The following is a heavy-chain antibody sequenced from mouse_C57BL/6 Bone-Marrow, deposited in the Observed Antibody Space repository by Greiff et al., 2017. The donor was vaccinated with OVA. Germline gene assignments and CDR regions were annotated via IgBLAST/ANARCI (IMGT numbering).Heavy chain of an antibody. CDR2: IHPSDSDT. D-gene: IGHD1-1*01. Sequence: QVQLQQPGADLVKPGASVKVSCKASGYTFTSYWMHWVKQRPGQGLEWIGRIHPSDSDTNYNQKFKGKATLTVDKSSSTAYMQLSSLTSEDSAVYYCAMEGFRYYGSSFFAYWGQGTLVTVSA. CDR3: AMEGFRYYGSSFFAY. CDR1: GYTFTSYW. J-gene: IGHJ3*01. V-gene: IGHV1-74*01.